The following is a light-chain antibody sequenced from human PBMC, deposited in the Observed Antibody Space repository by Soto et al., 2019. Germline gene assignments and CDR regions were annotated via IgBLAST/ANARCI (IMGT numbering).Light chain of an antibody. Sequence: LTQPPSASGSPGQSLTISCTGTSSDVGFYNFVSWYQQRPGKAPKLVIYEVTKRPSGVPDRFSGSKSGSTASLTVSGLQADDEADYYCASYAGTKLFVFGSGTKVTVL. J-gene: IGLJ1*01. CDR3: ASYAGTKLFV. V-gene: IGLV2-8*01. CDR2: EVT. CDR1: SSDVGFYNF.